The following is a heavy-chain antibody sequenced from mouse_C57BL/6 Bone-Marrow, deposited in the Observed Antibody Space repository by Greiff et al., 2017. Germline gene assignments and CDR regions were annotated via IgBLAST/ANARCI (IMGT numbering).Heavy chain of an antibody. J-gene: IGHJ4*01. CDR2: IRSKSSNYAT. CDR1: GFTFNTYA. V-gene: IGHV10-3*01. Sequence: EVMLVESGGGLVQPKGSLKLSCAASGFTFNTYAMHWVRQAPGKGLEWVARIRSKSSNYATYYADSVKDRFNISSDDSQRMLYLQMNNLKTEDTAMYYCVSQQEYYYAMDYWGQGTSVTVSA. CDR3: VSQQEYYYAMDY.